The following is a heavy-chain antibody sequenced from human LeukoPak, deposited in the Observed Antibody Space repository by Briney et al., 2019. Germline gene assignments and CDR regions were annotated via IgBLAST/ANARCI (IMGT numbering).Heavy chain of an antibody. CDR1: GGSISSYY. D-gene: IGHD1-1*01. CDR2: IYYSGST. V-gene: IGHV4-59*01. J-gene: IGHJ6*02. CDR3: ARIPTGTYYCYYGMDV. Sequence: PSETLSLTCTVSGGSISSYYWSWIRQPPGKGLEWIGYIYYSGSTNYNPSLKSRVTISVDTSKNQFSLKLSSVTAADTAVYYCARIPTGTYYCYYGMDVWGQGTTVTVSS.